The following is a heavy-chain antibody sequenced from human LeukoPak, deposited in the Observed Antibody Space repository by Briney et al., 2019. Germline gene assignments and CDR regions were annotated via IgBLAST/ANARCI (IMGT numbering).Heavy chain of an antibody. CDR3: ARDLLTVTSV. CDR1: GGSISSYY. D-gene: IGHD4-17*01. CDR2: IYYSGST. Sequence: PSETLSLTCTVSGGSISSYYWSWIRQPPGKGLEWIGYIYYSGSTNYNPSLKSRVTISVDTSKNQFSLKLSSVTAADTAVYYCARDLLTVTSVWGQGTLVTVSS. J-gene: IGHJ4*02. V-gene: IGHV4-59*12.